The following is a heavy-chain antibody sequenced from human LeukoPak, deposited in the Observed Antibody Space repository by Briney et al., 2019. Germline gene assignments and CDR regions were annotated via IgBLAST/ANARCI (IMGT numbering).Heavy chain of an antibody. CDR3: ARGDDYVWGSYRRNYGMDV. V-gene: IGHV1-69*13. D-gene: IGHD3-16*02. J-gene: IGHJ6*02. CDR1: GGTFSSYA. CDR2: IIHIFGTA. Sequence: SVKVSCKASGGTFSSYAISWVRQAPGQGLEWMGGIIHIFGTANYAQKFQGRVTITADESTSTAYMELSSLRSEDTAVYYCARGDDYVWGSYRRNYGMDVWGQGTTVTVSS.